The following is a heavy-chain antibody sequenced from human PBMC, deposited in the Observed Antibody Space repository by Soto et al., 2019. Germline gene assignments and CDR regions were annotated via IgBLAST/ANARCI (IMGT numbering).Heavy chain of an antibody. CDR1: GFTFSNYG. CDR3: ARWNDFDY. CDR2: VSYDGNKE. Sequence: GGSLRLSCAASGFTFSNYGMHWVRQAPGKGLEWVAAVSYDGNKEYYADSVKGRFTISRDNSKNTLSLQMNSLRIEDTALYYCARWNDFDYWGQGALVTVSS. J-gene: IGHJ4*02. V-gene: IGHV3-30*03. D-gene: IGHD1-1*01.